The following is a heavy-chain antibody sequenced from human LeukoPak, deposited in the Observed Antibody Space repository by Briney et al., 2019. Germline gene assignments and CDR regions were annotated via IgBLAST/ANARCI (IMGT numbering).Heavy chain of an antibody. J-gene: IGHJ4*02. Sequence: GGSLRLSCAASGFTFSSYAMHWVRQAPGKGLEYVSAISSNGGSTYYANSVKGRFTISRDNSKNTLYLQMGSLRAEDMAVYYCARGRRSSSSWYVIYWGQGTLVTVSS. D-gene: IGHD6-13*01. CDR3: ARGRRSSSSWYVIY. CDR1: GFTFSSYA. V-gene: IGHV3-64*01. CDR2: ISSNGGST.